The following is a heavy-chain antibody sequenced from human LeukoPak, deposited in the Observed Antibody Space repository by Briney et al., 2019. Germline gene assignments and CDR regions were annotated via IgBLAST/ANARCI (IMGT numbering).Heavy chain of an antibody. CDR1: GFTFSSYG. CDR2: IRFDGSNK. D-gene: IGHD2-2*02. Sequence: GGSLRLSCAASGFTFSSYGMHWVRQAPGKGLEWVAFIRFDGSNKYYADSVKGRFTISRDNSKNTLYLQMNSLRAEDSAVYYCAKDSYTSPDYWGQGTLVTVSS. CDR3: AKDSYTSPDY. J-gene: IGHJ4*02. V-gene: IGHV3-30*02.